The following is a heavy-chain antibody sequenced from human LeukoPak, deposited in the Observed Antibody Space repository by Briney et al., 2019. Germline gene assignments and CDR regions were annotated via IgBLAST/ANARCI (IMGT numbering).Heavy chain of an antibody. CDR1: GYSFTSYW. D-gene: IGHD4/OR15-4a*01. CDR2: IYPGDSDT. Sequence: GESLKISCKGSGYSFTSYWIAWVRQMPGKGLEWVGFIYPGDSDTRYSPSFQGQVTISADESISTAYLQWSSLKTSDTAMYYCARQKGSMVITPFDYWGLGTLVTVSS. J-gene: IGHJ4*02. V-gene: IGHV5-51*01. CDR3: ARQKGSMVITPFDY.